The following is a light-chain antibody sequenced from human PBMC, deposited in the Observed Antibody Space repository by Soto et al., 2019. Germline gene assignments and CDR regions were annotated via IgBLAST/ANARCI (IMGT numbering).Light chain of an antibody. CDR1: SSDVRGYNY. CDR3: SSYTSSSAVV. Sequence: QSALTQPASVSGSPGQSITLSCTGTSSDVRGYNYVSWYQQYPGKAPKLMIYDVSNRPSGVSNRVSGSKSGNTASLTISGLQAEDEADYYCSSYTSSSAVVFGGGTKLTVL. J-gene: IGLJ3*02. CDR2: DVS. V-gene: IGLV2-14*01.